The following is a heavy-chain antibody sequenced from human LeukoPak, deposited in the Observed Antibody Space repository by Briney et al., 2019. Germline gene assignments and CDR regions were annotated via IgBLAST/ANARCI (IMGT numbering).Heavy chain of an antibody. D-gene: IGHD5-24*01. Sequence: PGGSLRLSCAASGFTFNNYAMSWVRQAPGKGLEWVSGINWNGGSTGYADSVKGRFTISRDNAKNSLYLQMNSLRAEDTAVYYCAKDDGWVQYANWGQGTLVTVSS. CDR1: GFTFNNYA. CDR3: AKDDGWVQYAN. J-gene: IGHJ4*02. CDR2: INWNGGST. V-gene: IGHV3-20*04.